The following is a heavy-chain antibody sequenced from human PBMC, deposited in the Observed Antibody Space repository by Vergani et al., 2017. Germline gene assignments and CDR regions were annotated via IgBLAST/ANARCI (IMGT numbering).Heavy chain of an antibody. CDR1: GFTFTDYA. D-gene: IGHD2-21*02. CDR2: ISYDGSNK. J-gene: IGHJ4*02. V-gene: IGHV3-30-3*01. CDR3: ARLHCGGDCYPEDY. Sequence: QVQLVESGGGVVQPGRSLRLSCAASGFTFTDYALHWVRQAPGKGLEWVAVISYDGSNKYYADSVKGRFTISRDNSKNMVYLQMNSLRGEDTAVYYCARLHCGGDCYPEDYWGQGTLVTVSS.